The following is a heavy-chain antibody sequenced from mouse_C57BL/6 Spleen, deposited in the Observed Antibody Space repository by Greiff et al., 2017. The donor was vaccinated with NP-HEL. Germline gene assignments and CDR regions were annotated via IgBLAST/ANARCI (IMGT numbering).Heavy chain of an antibody. Sequence: QVQLQQPGAELVRPGTSVKLSCKASGYTFTSYWMHWVKQRPGQGLEWIGVIDPSDSYTNYNQKFKGKATLTVDTSSSTAYMQLSSLTSEDSAVYYCARVGTTVEYFDVWGTGTTVTVSS. CDR1: GYTFTSYW. J-gene: IGHJ1*03. D-gene: IGHD1-1*01. V-gene: IGHV1-59*01. CDR3: ARVGTTVEYFDV. CDR2: IDPSDSYT.